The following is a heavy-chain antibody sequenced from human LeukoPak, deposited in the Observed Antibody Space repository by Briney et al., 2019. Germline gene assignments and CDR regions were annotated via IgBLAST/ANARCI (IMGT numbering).Heavy chain of an antibody. D-gene: IGHD3-22*01. Sequence: GGSLRLSCAASGFTFSSYAMHWVRQAPGKGLEWVAVISHDGSNKYYADSVKGRFTISRDNSKNTLYLQMNSLRAEDTAVYYCARDAYYYDSSGHYLYWGQGTLVTVSS. V-gene: IGHV3-30*04. CDR2: ISHDGSNK. J-gene: IGHJ4*02. CDR1: GFTFSSYA. CDR3: ARDAYYYDSSGHYLY.